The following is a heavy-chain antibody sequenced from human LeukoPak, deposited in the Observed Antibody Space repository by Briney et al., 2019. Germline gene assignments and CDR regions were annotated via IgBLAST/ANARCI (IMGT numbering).Heavy chain of an antibody. D-gene: IGHD3-10*01. CDR2: INAGNGNT. Sequence: GASVKVSCKASGYTFTSYAMHWVRQAPGQRLEWMGWINAGNGNTKYSQKLQGRVTMTTDTSTSTAYMELRSLRSDDTAVYYCARVVEAPYYQPLNPPDYWGQGTLVTVSS. CDR3: ARVVEAPYYQPLNPPDY. J-gene: IGHJ4*02. CDR1: GYTFTSYA. V-gene: IGHV1-3*01.